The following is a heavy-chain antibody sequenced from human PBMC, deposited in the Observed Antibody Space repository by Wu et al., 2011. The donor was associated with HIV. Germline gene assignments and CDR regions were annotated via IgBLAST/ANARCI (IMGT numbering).Heavy chain of an antibody. V-gene: IGHV1-8*02. D-gene: IGHD2-15*01. CDR2: MHPNSGNT. J-gene: IGHJ4*02. Sequence: QVQLVQSGAEVKKPGASVKVSCKASGYTFSSYDINWVRQATGQGLEWMGWMHPNSGNTGYAQKFQDRVTMTRNTSISTAYMELRSLRSDDTAVYYCARKYCSGGGCYFYYWGQGTLVTVSS. CDR3: ARKYCSGGGCYFYY. CDR1: GYTFSSYD.